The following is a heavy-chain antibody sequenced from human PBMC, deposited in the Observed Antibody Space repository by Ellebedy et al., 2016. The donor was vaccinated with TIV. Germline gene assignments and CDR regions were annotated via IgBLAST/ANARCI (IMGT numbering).Heavy chain of an antibody. Sequence: SVKVSXXASGGTFSSYAISWVRQAPGQGLEWMGRIIPILGIANYAQKFQGRVTITADKSTSTAYMELSSLRSEDTAVYYCARDSSGWNGPDYWGQGTLVTVSS. CDR3: ARDSSGWNGPDY. D-gene: IGHD6-19*01. CDR2: IIPILGIA. J-gene: IGHJ4*02. V-gene: IGHV1-69*04. CDR1: GGTFSSYA.